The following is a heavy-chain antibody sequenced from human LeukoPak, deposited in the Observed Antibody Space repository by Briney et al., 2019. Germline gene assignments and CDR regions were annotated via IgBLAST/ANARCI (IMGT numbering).Heavy chain of an antibody. CDR2: ISYSGST. CDR3: AREDYDISFGMDV. Sequence: PSETLSLTCSVSAGSFSSDYWSWIRQPPGKGLEWIGYISYSGSTKYNPSLKSRVTISVDTSKKQFSLNLRSVTAADTAGYYCAREDYDISFGMDVWGQGTTVTVSS. D-gene: IGHD3-9*01. V-gene: IGHV4-59*01. J-gene: IGHJ6*02. CDR1: AGSFSSDY.